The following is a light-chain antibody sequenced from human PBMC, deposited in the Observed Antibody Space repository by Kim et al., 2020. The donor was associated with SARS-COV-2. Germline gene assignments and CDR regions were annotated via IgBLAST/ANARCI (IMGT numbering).Light chain of an antibody. CDR3: SSYAGSNTHV. CDR1: SSDVGNYNS. V-gene: IGLV2-8*01. J-gene: IGLJ6*01. CDR2: EVT. Sequence: QSALTQPPSASGSPGQSVTISCTGTSSDVGNYNSVSWYQHHPGKATKLLIYEVTRRPSGVPERFSGSKSGNTASLTVAVLQAEDEAEYYCSSYAGSNTHVFGSGTKVTVL.